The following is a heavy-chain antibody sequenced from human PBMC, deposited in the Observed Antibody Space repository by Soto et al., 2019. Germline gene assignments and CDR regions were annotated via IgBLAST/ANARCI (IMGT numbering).Heavy chain of an antibody. CDR1: GFLFTDYY. Sequence: XGSLRLSCTASGFLFTDYYMSWIRQPPGKGLEWLAYIDGSSDYTNSADSVKGRFTISRDNAKNSVFLQMNNLRADDTAVYYCARDLRFSSTNYFDFWGRGTLVTVSS. CDR3: ARDLRFSSTNYFDF. D-gene: IGHD2-8*01. V-gene: IGHV3-11*06. CDR2: IDGSSDYT. J-gene: IGHJ4*02.